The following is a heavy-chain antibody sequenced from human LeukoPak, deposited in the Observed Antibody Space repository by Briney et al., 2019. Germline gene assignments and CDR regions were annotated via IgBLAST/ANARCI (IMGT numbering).Heavy chain of an antibody. CDR1: GFTFSSYG. Sequence: GGALRLSCAASGFTFSSYGMHWVRQAAGKGLEWVAVISYDGSNKYYADSVKGRFTISRDNSKNTLYLQMNSLRAEDTAVYYCAKDLRSYYDSSGSPPGYWGQGTLVTVSS. CDR2: ISYDGSNK. CDR3: AKDLRSYYDSSGSPPGY. J-gene: IGHJ4*02. V-gene: IGHV3-30*18. D-gene: IGHD3-22*01.